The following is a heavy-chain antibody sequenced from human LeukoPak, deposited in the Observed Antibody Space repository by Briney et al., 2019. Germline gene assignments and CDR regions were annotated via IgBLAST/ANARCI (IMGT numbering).Heavy chain of an antibody. J-gene: IGHJ6*03. CDR2: INWNGGST. D-gene: IGHD3-16*02. CDR1: GFPFDNYD. Sequence: PGGSLRLSCAASGFPFDNYDMNWVRQAPGKGLEWISGINWNGGSTCSADSVKGRFTISRDNAKNYLYLQMDSLRAEDTALYYCARSPSYRYGYNYYYIDVWGKGTTVTVSS. CDR3: ARSPSYRYGYNYYYIDV. V-gene: IGHV3-20*04.